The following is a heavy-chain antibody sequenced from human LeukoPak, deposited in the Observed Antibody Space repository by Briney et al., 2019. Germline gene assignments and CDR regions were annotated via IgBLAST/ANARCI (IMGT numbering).Heavy chain of an antibody. V-gene: IGHV3-23*01. CDR2: VDASDSG. J-gene: IGHJ3*02. CDR1: GFTFSAKA. CDR3: AKEGIQHPLSAFDI. D-gene: IGHD2-2*01. Sequence: QPGGSLRLSCAASGFTFSAKAMSWVRQAPGKGLEWVAVVDASDSGHYADSVKGRFTISRDNSKNTLYLQMNSLRAEDTAVYYCAKEGIQHPLSAFDIWGQGTMVTVSS.